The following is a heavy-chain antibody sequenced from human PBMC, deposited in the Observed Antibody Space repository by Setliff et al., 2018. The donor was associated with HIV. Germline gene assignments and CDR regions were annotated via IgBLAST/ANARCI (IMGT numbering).Heavy chain of an antibody. CDR3: ARFDVTPMTTRDY. CDR2: IHHTGHI. J-gene: IGHJ4*02. CDR1: GASFTDYY. Sequence: TSETLSLTCAFYGASFTDYYWNWIRRPPGKGLEWIGEIHHTGHINYNPSFKSRVTMSLDMSTNQFSLKMASMTAADSAVYYCARFDVTPMTTRDYWGQGTQVTVSS. V-gene: IGHV4-34*01. D-gene: IGHD4-17*01.